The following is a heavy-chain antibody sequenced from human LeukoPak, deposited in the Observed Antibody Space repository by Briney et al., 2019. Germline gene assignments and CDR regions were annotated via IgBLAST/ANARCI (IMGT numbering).Heavy chain of an antibody. CDR2: INVGGSGT. CDR3: AKYLTRAFDY. D-gene: IGHD2/OR15-2a*01. J-gene: IGHJ4*02. Sequence: GGSLRLSCAASGFTFSSLWMSWVRQAPGKGLEWVAHINVGGSGTYYVDSVRGRFTISRDNAKNSLYLQMNTLRAEDTAVYYCAKYLTRAFDYWGQGTLVTVSS. V-gene: IGHV3-7*01. CDR1: GFTFSSLW.